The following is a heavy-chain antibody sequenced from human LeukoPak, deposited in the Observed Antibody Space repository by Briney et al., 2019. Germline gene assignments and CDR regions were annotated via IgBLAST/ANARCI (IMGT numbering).Heavy chain of an antibody. Sequence: ASVKVSCKASGYTFTSYGISWVRQAPGQGLEWMGWISAYNGNTNYAQKLQGRVTMTTDTSTSTAYMELSSLRSEDTAVYYCARAYSSSWANDYWGQGTLVTVSS. CDR3: ARAYSSSWANDY. V-gene: IGHV1-18*01. CDR2: ISAYNGNT. D-gene: IGHD6-13*01. CDR1: GYTFTSYG. J-gene: IGHJ4*02.